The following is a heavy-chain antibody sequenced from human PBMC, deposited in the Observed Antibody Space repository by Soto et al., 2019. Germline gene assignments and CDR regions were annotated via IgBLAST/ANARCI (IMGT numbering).Heavy chain of an antibody. CDR2: ISYDGSNK. CDR1: GFTFSSYG. V-gene: IGHV3-30*18. CDR3: AKRRDGYNYFDY. J-gene: IGHJ4*02. D-gene: IGHD5-12*01. Sequence: SLKLSCAASGFTFSSYGMHWVRQAPGKGLEWVAVISYDGSNKYYADSVKGRFTISRDNSKNTLYLQMSSLRAEDTAVYYCAKRRDGYNYFDYWGQGTLVTVSS.